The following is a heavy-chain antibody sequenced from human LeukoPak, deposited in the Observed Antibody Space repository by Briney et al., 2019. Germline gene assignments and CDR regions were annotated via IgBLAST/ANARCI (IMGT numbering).Heavy chain of an antibody. D-gene: IGHD2-15*01. V-gene: IGHV4-59*01. J-gene: IGHJ5*02. CDR2: IYYSGST. CDR1: GGSISSYY. Sequence: SETLSLTCTVSGGSISSYYWSWIRQPPGKGLEWIGYIYYSGSTNYNPSLKSRVTISVDTSKNQFSLKLSSVTAADTAVYYCARDRYCSGGSCYRWFDPWGQGTLVTVSS. CDR3: ARDRYCSGGSCYRWFDP.